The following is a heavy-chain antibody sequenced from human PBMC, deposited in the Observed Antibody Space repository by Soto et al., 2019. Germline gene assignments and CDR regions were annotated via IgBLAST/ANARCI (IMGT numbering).Heavy chain of an antibody. CDR3: ARNGFPTTVTYYYYMDV. V-gene: IGHV4-59*08. Sequence: SETLSLTCTVSGGSISSYYWSWIRQPPGKGLEWIGYIYYSGSTNYNPSLKSRVTISVDTSKNQFSLKLSSVTAADTAVYYCARNGFPTTVTYYYYMDVWGKGTTVTVSS. D-gene: IGHD4-17*01. CDR2: IYYSGST. J-gene: IGHJ6*03. CDR1: GGSISSYY.